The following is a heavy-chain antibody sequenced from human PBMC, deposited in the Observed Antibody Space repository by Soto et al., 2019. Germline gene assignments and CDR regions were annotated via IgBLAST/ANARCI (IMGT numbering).Heavy chain of an antibody. CDR1: GFTFDDYA. CDR2: VSWNSGTI. V-gene: IGHV3-9*01. Sequence: PAGSLRLSCAASGFTFDDYAMHWVRQAPGKGLEWVSGVSWNSGTIGYADSVKGRFTISRDNAKNSLYLQMNSLRPEDTALYFCAKDIAARPPYYFDYWGQGILVTVSS. D-gene: IGHD6-6*01. J-gene: IGHJ4*02. CDR3: AKDIAARPPYYFDY.